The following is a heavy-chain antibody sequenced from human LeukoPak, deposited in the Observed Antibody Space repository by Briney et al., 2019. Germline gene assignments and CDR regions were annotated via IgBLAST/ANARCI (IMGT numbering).Heavy chain of an antibody. Sequence: SETLSLTCTVSGGSISSYYWSWIRQPPGKGLEWIGYIYYSGSTYYNPSLKSRVTISVDTSKNQFSLKLSSVTAADTAVYYCARRQGPGSFDYWGQGTLVTVSS. J-gene: IGHJ4*02. CDR3: ARRQGPGSFDY. V-gene: IGHV4-59*12. CDR1: GGSISSYY. CDR2: IYYSGST.